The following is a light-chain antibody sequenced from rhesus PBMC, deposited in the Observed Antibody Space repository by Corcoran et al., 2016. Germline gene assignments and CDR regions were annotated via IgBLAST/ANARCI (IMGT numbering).Light chain of an antibody. CDR2: KTS. Sequence: DIQMTQSPSSLSASVGDRIIITCRASQGITTSLNWYQQKPGKPPKRLIYKTSNLESGVPSRFSGSGSGTDFTLTISSLQTEYFAAYYCLQYDTDPPTFGQGTGVEIK. V-gene: IGKV1-43*02. J-gene: IGKJ1*01. CDR1: QGITTS. CDR3: LQYDTDPPT.